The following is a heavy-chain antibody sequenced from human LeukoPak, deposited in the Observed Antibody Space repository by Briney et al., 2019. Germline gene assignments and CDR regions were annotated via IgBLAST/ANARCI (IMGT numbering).Heavy chain of an antibody. J-gene: IGHJ4*02. CDR3: ARDPPRAYSSSQGKAREDY. CDR2: INSDGSST. Sequence: LPGGSLRLSCAASGFTFSSYLMHWVRQAPGKGLVGVSRINSDGSSTSYADSVKGRFTISRDNAKNTLYLQMNSLRAEDTAVYYCARDPPRAYSSSQGKAREDYWGQGTLVTVSS. D-gene: IGHD6-13*01. V-gene: IGHV3-74*01. CDR1: GFTFSSYL.